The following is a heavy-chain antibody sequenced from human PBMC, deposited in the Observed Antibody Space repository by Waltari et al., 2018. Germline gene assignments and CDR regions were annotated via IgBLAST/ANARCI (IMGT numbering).Heavy chain of an antibody. CDR2: CCPGGSDT. D-gene: IGHD3-9*01. J-gene: IGHJ5*02. CDR3: ARQESGYDILTGYYPNWFDP. CDR1: GYSFTSYW. V-gene: IGHV5-51*01. Sequence: EVQLVQSGAEVKKPGESLKISCKGSGYSFTSYWIGWVRQMPGKGLEWMGICCPGGSDTRYSPSFQGQVTISADKSISTADLQWSSLNASDTAMYYCARQESGYDILTGYYPNWFDPWGQGTLVTVSS.